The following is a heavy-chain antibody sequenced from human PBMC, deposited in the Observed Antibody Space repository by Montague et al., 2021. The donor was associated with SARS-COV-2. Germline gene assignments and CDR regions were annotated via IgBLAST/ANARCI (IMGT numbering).Heavy chain of an antibody. CDR3: ARRGGDVVVTIPMDV. CDR1: GFTFSSYA. D-gene: IGHD5-12*01. V-gene: IGHV3-30-3*01. CDR2: ISYDGSSK. Sequence: SQRLSCAASGFTFSSYAMHWVRQAPGKGLEWVAVISYDGSSKYYADSVKGRFTISRDNSKNTLYLQMNSLRAEDTAVYYCARRGGDVVVTIPMDVWGQGTTVTVSS. J-gene: IGHJ6*02.